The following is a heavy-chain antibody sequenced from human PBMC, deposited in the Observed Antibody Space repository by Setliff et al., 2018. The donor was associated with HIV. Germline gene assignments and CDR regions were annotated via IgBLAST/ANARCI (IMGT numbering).Heavy chain of an antibody. CDR3: ARGGLQYNWFDP. Sequence: SETLSLTCTVSGGSISSGSYYWSWIRQPAGKGLEWIGHIYTSGSTNYNPSLKSRVTISVDTSKNQFSLKLSSVTAADTAVYYCARGGLQYNWFDPWGQGTLVTVSS. CDR2: IYTSGST. CDR1: GGSISSGSYY. J-gene: IGHJ5*02. V-gene: IGHV4-61*09. D-gene: IGHD2-15*01.